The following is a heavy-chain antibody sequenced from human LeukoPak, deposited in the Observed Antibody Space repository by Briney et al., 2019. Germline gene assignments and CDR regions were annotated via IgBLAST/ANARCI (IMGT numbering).Heavy chain of an antibody. Sequence: SETLSLTCTVSGGSISSYYWSWVRQPPGRGLEWRGYIYNSGSTNYNPSLKTRVIISVDTSKTQFSLKASSVTAADTAVYYCARSGIWGRTDGGFDIWGQGTMVTVSS. D-gene: IGHD1-26*01. CDR1: GGSISSYY. V-gene: IGHV4-59*01. CDR2: IYNSGST. J-gene: IGHJ3*02. CDR3: ARSGIWGRTDGGFDI.